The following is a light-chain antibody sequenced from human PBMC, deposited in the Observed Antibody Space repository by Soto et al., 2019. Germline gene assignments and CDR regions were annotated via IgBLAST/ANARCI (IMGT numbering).Light chain of an antibody. Sequence: QLVLTQPRSVSGSPGQSVTISCTGTSSDVGGYNYVSWYQQHPGKAPKLMIYDVSKRPSGVPDRCSGSKSGNTASLTISGLQAEDDADYYCCSYAGSYSWVFGGGTKVTVL. CDR2: DVS. V-gene: IGLV2-11*01. J-gene: IGLJ3*02. CDR1: SSDVGGYNY. CDR3: CSYAGSYSWV.